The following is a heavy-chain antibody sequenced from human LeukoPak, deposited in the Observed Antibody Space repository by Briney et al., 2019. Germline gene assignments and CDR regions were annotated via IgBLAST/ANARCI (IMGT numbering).Heavy chain of an antibody. D-gene: IGHD3-10*01. V-gene: IGHV3-48*01. CDR2: ISSSSSTI. J-gene: IGHJ4*02. Sequence: PGGSLRLSCAASGFTFSSYSMNWVRQAPGKGLEWVSYISSSSSTIYYADSVKGRFTISRDNAKNSLYLQMNSLRAEDTAVYYCARDGGSGSYYIDYWGQGTLVTVSS. CDR3: ARDGGSGSYYIDY. CDR1: GFTFSSYS.